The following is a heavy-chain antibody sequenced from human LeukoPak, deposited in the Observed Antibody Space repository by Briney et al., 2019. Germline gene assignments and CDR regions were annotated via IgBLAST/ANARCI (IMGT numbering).Heavy chain of an antibody. V-gene: IGHV3-11*04. CDR1: GFTFSDYY. Sequence: KTGGSLRLSCAASGFTFSDYYMSWIRQAPGKGLEWVSYISSSGSTIYYADSVKGRFTISRDNVKNSLYLQMNSLRAEDTAVYYCARDRYYYGSGYFDYWGQGTLVTVSS. D-gene: IGHD3-10*01. CDR2: ISSSGSTI. J-gene: IGHJ4*02. CDR3: ARDRYYYGSGYFDY.